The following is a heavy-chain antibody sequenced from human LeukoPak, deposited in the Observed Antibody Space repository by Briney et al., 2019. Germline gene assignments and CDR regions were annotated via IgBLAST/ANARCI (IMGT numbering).Heavy chain of an antibody. CDR3: ASSPSGSYSQIDY. CDR2: IYYSGST. D-gene: IGHD1-26*01. J-gene: IGHJ4*02. CDR1: GGSISSYY. V-gene: IGHV4-59*08. Sequence: PSETLSLTCTVSGGSISSYYWSWIRQPPGKGLEWIGYIYYSGSTNYNPSLKSRVTISVDTSKNQFSLKLSSVTAADTAVYCCASSPSGSYSQIDYWGQGTLVTVSS.